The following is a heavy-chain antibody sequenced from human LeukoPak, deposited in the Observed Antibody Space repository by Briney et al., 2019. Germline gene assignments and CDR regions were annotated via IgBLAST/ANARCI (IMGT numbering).Heavy chain of an antibody. CDR1: GFTFSSYA. J-gene: IGHJ4*02. V-gene: IGHV3-23*01. CDR3: ARVNDYGDYVMGFDY. Sequence: GGSLRLSCAASGFTFSSYAMSWVRQAPGKGLEWVSAISGSGGSTYYADSVKGRFTISRDNSKNTLYLQMNSLRAEDTAVYYCARVNDYGDYVMGFDYWGQGTLVTVSS. CDR2: ISGSGGST. D-gene: IGHD4-17*01.